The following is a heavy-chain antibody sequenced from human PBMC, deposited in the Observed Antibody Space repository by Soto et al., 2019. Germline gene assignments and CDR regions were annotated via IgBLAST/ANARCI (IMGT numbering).Heavy chain of an antibody. CDR3: ARRWSGSSRGMDV. D-gene: IGHD2-15*01. V-gene: IGHV5-51*01. Sequence: GESLKISCKGSGYRLTNYFIGWVLQMPGKGLGWMGIIYPGDSDIRYSPSFQGQVTISADKSISTAYLQWSSLKASDTAMYYCARRWSGSSRGMDVWGQGTTVTVSS. CDR1: GYRLTNYF. J-gene: IGHJ6*02. CDR2: IYPGDSDI.